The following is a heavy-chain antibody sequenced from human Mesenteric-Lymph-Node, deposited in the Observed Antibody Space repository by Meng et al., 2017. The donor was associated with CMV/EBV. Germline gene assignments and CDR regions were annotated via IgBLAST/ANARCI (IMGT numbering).Heavy chain of an antibody. V-gene: IGHV3-48*03. J-gene: IGHJ6*02. CDR2: ISSSGTDT. D-gene: IGHD3-10*01. CDR3: ARQGSYYTIHFYYFHGMDV. CDR1: GFTFSTYE. Sequence: GESLKISCAVSGFTFSTYEMNWVRQSPGKGLEWVASISSSGTDTHYADSVKGRFTISRDNANKSLFLYMNNLRAEDTALYYCARQGSYYTIHFYYFHGMDVWGQGTTVTVSS.